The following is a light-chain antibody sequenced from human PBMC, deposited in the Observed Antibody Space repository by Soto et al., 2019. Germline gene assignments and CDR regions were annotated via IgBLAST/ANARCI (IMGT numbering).Light chain of an antibody. CDR2: SAS. CDR3: QQLSRYPLT. V-gene: IGKV1-9*01. J-gene: IGKJ4*01. Sequence: DIQLNQSPSVLSASVGPTVTITCRASQALRNYSAWYQQRPGKAPDLLIYSASTLQCGVRSRFSGSGSETEFSLTIRALQSEDFATYYCQQLSRYPLTFGGGTKVDIK. CDR1: QALRNY.